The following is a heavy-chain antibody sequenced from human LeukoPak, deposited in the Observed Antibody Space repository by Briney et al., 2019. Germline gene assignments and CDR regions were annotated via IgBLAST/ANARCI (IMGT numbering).Heavy chain of an antibody. CDR3: ARDLRGDTKNWLDP. CDR2: IKSDGSEK. Sequence: GGSLRLSCAASGLTFRDSWMNWVRQTPGKGLEWVAVIKSDGSEKYYMDSVKGRFTISRDNAKNSLYLQLNSLRVEDTAVYYCARDLRGDTKNWLDPWGQGTLVTVSS. J-gene: IGHJ5*02. D-gene: IGHD3-10*01. V-gene: IGHV3-7*01. CDR1: GLTFRDSW.